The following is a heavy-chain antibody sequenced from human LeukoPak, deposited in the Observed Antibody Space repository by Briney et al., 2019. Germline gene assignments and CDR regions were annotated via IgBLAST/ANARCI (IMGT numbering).Heavy chain of an antibody. CDR2: IYYSGST. CDR1: GGSISSYY. Sequence: PSETLSLTCTVSGGSISSYYWSWIRQPPGKGLEWIGYIYYSGSTNYNPSLKSRVTISVDTSKNQFSLKLSSVTAADTAVYYCARAIYGNWFDPWGQGTRVTVSS. CDR3: ARAIYGNWFDP. J-gene: IGHJ5*02. D-gene: IGHD3-10*01. V-gene: IGHV4-59*01.